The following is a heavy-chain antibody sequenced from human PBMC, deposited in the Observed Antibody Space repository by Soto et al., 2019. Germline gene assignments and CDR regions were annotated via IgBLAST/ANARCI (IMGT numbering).Heavy chain of an antibody. J-gene: IGHJ3*02. CDR2: VNPNSGNT. CDR3: ARAAYLVPAFDS. V-gene: IGHV1-8*01. D-gene: IGHD3-10*01. CDR1: GYTFTSYA. Sequence: QVQLVQSGAEVKRPGASVKVSCKASGYTFTSYALNWVRQAPGQGLEWMGWVNPNSGNTDYAQKFPGRVTMTRNSSIRTAYMGLSSLRSEETAVYYCARAAYLVPAFDSWGQGTMVTVSS.